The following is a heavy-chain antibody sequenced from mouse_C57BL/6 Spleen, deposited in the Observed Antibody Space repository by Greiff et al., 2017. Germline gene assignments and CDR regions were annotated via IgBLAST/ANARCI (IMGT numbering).Heavy chain of an antibody. CDR2: IYPGSGST. Sequence: QVHVKQPGAELVKPGASVKMSCKASGYTFTSYWITWVKQRPRQGLEWIGDIYPGSGSTNYNEKFKSKATLTVDTSSSTAYMQLSSLTSEDSAVYYCARGYDGYYDYWGQGTTLTVSS. CDR1: GYTFTSYW. J-gene: IGHJ2*01. D-gene: IGHD2-3*01. CDR3: ARGYDGYYDY. V-gene: IGHV1-55*01.